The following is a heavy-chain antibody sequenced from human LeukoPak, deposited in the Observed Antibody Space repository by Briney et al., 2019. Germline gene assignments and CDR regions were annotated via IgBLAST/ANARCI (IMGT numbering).Heavy chain of an antibody. J-gene: IGHJ4*02. CDR1: GYTFTSYG. D-gene: IGHD6-13*01. CDR2: ISAYNGNT. CDR3: ARPIAADYYFDY. Sequence: ASVKVSCKASGYTFTSYGISWVRQAPGQGFEWMGWISAYNGNTNYAQKLQGRVTMTTDTSTSTAYMELRSLRSDDTAVYYCARPIAADYYFDYWGQGTLVTVSS. V-gene: IGHV1-18*01.